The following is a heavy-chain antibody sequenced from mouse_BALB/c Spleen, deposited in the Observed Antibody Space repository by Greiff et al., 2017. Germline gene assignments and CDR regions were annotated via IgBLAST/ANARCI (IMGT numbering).Heavy chain of an antibody. J-gene: IGHJ3*01. CDR1: GYSITSGYY. CDR3: ARVGSSGFAY. CDR2: ISYDGSN. V-gene: IGHV3-6*02. D-gene: IGHD3-1*01. Sequence: EVKLMESGPGLVKPSQSLSLTCSVTGYSITSGYYWNWIRQFPGNKLEWMGYISYDGSNNYNPSLKNRISITRDTSKNQFFLKLNSVTTEDTATYYCARVGSSGFAYWGQGTLVTVSA.